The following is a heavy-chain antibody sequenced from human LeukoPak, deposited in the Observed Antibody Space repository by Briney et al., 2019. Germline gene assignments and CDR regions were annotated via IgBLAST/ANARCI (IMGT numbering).Heavy chain of an antibody. CDR2: ISSSSSYI. Sequence: GGSLRLSCAASGFIFSSYSMNWVRQAPGKGLEWVSSISSSSSYIYYADSVKGRFTISRDNAKNSLYLQMNSLRAEDTAVYYCARAPDSSGYYYSSWFDPWGQGTLVTVSS. CDR1: GFIFSSYS. D-gene: IGHD3-22*01. J-gene: IGHJ5*02. CDR3: ARAPDSSGYYYSSWFDP. V-gene: IGHV3-21*01.